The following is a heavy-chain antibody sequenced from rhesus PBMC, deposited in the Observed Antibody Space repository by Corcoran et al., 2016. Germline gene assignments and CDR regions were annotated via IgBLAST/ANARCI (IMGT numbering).Heavy chain of an antibody. CDR3: AGAGNFDY. J-gene: IGHJ4*01. CDR2: IYGNSAST. V-gene: IGHV4-73*01. Sequence: QVQLQQWGEGLVKPSETLSLTCAVYGGSLSGYYYWSWIRPPPGKGLEWIGYIYGNSASTNYNPSLKNRVTSSKDTSKNQFSLKLSSVTAADTAVYYCAGAGNFDYWGQGVLVTVSS. CDR1: GGSLSGYYY. D-gene: IGHD2-21*01.